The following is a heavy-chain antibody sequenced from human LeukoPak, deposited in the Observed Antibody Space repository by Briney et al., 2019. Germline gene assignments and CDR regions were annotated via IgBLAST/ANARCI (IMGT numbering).Heavy chain of an antibody. D-gene: IGHD6-19*01. CDR1: GYTFSDYA. J-gene: IGHJ4*02. V-gene: IGHV1-3*01. CDR3: ARNLVGKTDFDY. CDR2: INAGNGDT. Sequence: ASVKVSCKASGYTFSDYAMHWVRQAPGQRLEWMGWINAGNGDTKYSQKSQGRVTITWDTSASTVHMELSSLRSEDTAVYYCARNLVGKTDFDYWGQGTLVTVSS.